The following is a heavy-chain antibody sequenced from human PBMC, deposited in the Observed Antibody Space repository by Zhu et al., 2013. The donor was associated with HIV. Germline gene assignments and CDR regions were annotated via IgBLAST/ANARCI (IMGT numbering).Heavy chain of an antibody. CDR3: ARTGRGSYGMDV. V-gene: IGHV1-69*02. Sequence: QVQLVQSGAEVKKPGSSVKVSCKASGGTFSSYTISWVRQAPGQGLEWMGRIIPILGIANYAQKFQGRVTITADKSTSTAYMELSSLRSEDTAVYYCARTGRGSYGMDVWGQGTTVTVSS. CDR2: IIPILGIA. CDR1: GGTFSSYT. J-gene: IGHJ6*02. D-gene: IGHD2-8*02.